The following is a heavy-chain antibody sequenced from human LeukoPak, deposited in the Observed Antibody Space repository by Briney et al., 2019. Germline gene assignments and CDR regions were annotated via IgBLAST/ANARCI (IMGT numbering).Heavy chain of an antibody. Sequence: GGTLRLSCVASGFTFSSYGLSWVRQAPGKGLEWVSAIRGSGGSTHYSDSVKGRFTISRDNSKNTLYLQMNSLRAEDTAVYYCARRAGAYSHPYDYWGQGTLSPSP. CDR3: ARRAGAYSHPYDY. J-gene: IGHJ4*02. CDR2: IRGSGGST. CDR1: GFTFSSYG. D-gene: IGHD4/OR15-4a*01. V-gene: IGHV3-23*01.